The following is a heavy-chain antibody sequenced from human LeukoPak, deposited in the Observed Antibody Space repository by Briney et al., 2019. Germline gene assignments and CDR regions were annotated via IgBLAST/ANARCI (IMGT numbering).Heavy chain of an antibody. CDR2: ITSSGTTT. J-gene: IGHJ4*02. CDR3: ARDPDYGDPY. V-gene: IGHV3-11*01. CDR1: AFSFSDSY. D-gene: IGHD4/OR15-4a*01. Sequence: PGRYLRLSCSAPAFSFSDSYMSWFRLFPDKGLEWIAYITSSGTTTEYADSVKGRFIISRVNAKNSLYLQMNILRPEDTAVDYCARDPDYGDPYWGQGTLVTVSS.